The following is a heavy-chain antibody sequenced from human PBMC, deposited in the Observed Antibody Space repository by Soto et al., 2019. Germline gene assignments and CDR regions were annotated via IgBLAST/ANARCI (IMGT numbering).Heavy chain of an antibody. CDR2: ISYDGSNK. CDR1: GFTFSSYG. J-gene: IGHJ4*02. Sequence: PGGSLRLSCAASGFTFSSYGMHWVRQAPGKGLEWVAVISYDGSNKYYADSVKGRFTISRDNSKNTLYLQMNSLRAEDTAVYYCAKGRKYGSHYGEDYWGQGTLVTVSS. D-gene: IGHD1-26*01. CDR3: AKGRKYGSHYGEDY. V-gene: IGHV3-30*18.